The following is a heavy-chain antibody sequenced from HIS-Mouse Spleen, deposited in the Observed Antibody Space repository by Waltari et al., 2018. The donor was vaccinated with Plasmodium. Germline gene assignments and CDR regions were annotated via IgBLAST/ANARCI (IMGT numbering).Heavy chain of an antibody. CDR2: IKQDGSEK. D-gene: IGHD5-12*01. Sequence: EVQLVESGGGLVQPGGSLRLSCAASGFTFSSYWMIWVRQAPGKGLEWVANIKQDGSEKYYVDSVKGRFTISRDNAKNSLYMQMNSLRAEDTAVYYCARDRRGYWYFDLWGRGTLVTVSS. CDR3: ARDRRGYWYFDL. CDR1: GFTFSSYW. V-gene: IGHV3-7*01. J-gene: IGHJ2*01.